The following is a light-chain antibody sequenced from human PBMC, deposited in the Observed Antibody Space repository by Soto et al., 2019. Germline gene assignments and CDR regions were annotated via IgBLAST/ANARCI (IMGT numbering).Light chain of an antibody. V-gene: IGKV3-20*01. CDR2: GAS. J-gene: IGKJ1*01. Sequence: EIVLPQSPGTLSLSPGDRATLSCRASQSVSSSYLAWYQQKPGQAPGLLIYGASSRATGIPDRFSGSGSGTDVTLTISRLEPEDFAVYYCQQYGRSPWTFGQGTKVEVK. CDR1: QSVSSSY. CDR3: QQYGRSPWT.